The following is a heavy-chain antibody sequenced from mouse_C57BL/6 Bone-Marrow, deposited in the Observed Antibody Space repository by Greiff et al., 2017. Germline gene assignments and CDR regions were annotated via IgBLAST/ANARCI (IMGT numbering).Heavy chain of an antibody. J-gene: IGHJ3*01. CDR3: ARGGYYGAY. Sequence: LQQSGAELVKPGASVKLSCTASGFNIKDYYMPWVKQRTEQGLEWIGRIDPEDGETKYAPNFQGKATITADTSSDTAYLQLSSLTSEDTAVYYCARGGYYGAYWGQGTLVTVSA. CDR1: GFNIKDYY. CDR2: IDPEDGET. V-gene: IGHV14-2*01. D-gene: IGHD2-3*01.